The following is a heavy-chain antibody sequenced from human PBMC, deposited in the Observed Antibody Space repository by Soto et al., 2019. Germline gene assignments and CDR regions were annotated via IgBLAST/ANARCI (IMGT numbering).Heavy chain of an antibody. CDR2: ISYDGSNK. CDR3: AKDRGWLAERYYYGMDV. D-gene: IGHD6-19*01. V-gene: IGHV3-30*18. Sequence: QVQLVESGGGVVQPGRSLRLSCAASGFTFSSYGMHWVRQAPGKGLGWVAVISYDGSNKYYADSVKGRFTISRDNSKNTLYLQMNSLRAEDTAVYYCAKDRGWLAERYYYGMDVWGQGTTVTVSS. CDR1: GFTFSSYG. J-gene: IGHJ6*02.